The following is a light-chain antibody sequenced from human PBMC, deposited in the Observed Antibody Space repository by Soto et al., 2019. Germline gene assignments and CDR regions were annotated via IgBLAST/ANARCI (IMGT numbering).Light chain of an antibody. Sequence: IQMTQSPSSLSASVGDRITITCRARQSIRNSLAWYQQIPGKVHKLLIYAASTLHSGVASRFIGSGSGTDFTLTINSLQPEDVATYYCQNYGGAPFTFGPGTNVDVK. CDR2: AAS. CDR3: QNYGGAPFT. CDR1: QSIRNS. V-gene: IGKV1-27*01. J-gene: IGKJ3*01.